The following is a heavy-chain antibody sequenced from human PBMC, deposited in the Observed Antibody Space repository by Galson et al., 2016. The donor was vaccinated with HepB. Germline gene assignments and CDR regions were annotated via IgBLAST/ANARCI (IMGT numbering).Heavy chain of an antibody. CDR2: VNTDGSVT. CDR3: AGGAGSWADS. V-gene: IGHV3-74*01. J-gene: IGHJ5*01. D-gene: IGHD6-13*01. CDR1: GFTFTKFW. Sequence: SLRLSCAASGFTFTKFWMHWVRQAPGKGLVWVSRVNTDGSVTDHADSVKGRFTISRDNAKNTLYLQMNSLTVGDTAGYYCAGGAGSWADSWGQGTLVTVSP.